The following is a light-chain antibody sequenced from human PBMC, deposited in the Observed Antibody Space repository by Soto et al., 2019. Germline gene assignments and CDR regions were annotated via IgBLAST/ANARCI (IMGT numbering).Light chain of an antibody. Sequence: DIPLTQSPSTLSASLPGAEAVXRKASQSVSGWLAWYQQKPGEAPKLLIYDASALPRGVPSRFSGSGSGTKFTLTIASLQPDDFATYYCQQYETFSGTFGPGTKVDIK. CDR3: QQYETFSGT. CDR2: DAS. CDR1: QSVSGW. V-gene: IGKV1-5*01. J-gene: IGKJ1*01.